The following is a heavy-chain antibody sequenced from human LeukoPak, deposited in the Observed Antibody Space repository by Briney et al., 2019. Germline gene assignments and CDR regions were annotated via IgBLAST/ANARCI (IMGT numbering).Heavy chain of an antibody. CDR2: INPNSGIT. J-gene: IGHJ4*02. D-gene: IGHD3-22*01. CDR1: GYTFTSYD. Sequence: ASVKVSCKASGYTFTSYDINWVRQATGQGLEWMGWINPNSGITVYAQKFQGRVTITRNPSISTAYMELSSLRPEDTAVYYCAREDYYDSGSNDYWGQGTLVTVSS. V-gene: IGHV1-8*03. CDR3: AREDYYDSGSNDY.